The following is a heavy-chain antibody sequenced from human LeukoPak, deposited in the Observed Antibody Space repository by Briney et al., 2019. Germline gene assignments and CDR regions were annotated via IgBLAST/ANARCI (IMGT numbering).Heavy chain of an antibody. CDR2: ISSSGSTI. V-gene: IGHV3-48*03. Sequence: GGSLRLSCAASGFTLSSYEMNWVRQAPGKGLEWVSYISSSGSTIYYADSVKGRFTLSRDNAKNSLFLQMNTLRAEDTAVYYCAREGKDSSFDYWGQGTLVTVSS. CDR3: AREGKDSSFDY. J-gene: IGHJ4*02. D-gene: IGHD5-18*01. CDR1: GFTLSSYE.